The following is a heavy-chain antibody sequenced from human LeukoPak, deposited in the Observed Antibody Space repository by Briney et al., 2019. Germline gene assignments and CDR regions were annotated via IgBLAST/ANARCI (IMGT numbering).Heavy chain of an antibody. J-gene: IGHJ4*02. CDR2: ISGSGGST. V-gene: IGHV3-23*01. Sequence: GGSLRLSCAASGFTFSSYGMSWVRQAPGKGLEWVSAISGSGGSTYYADSVKGRFTISRDNSKNTLYLQMNSLRAEDTAVYYCAKAPTGSGWLVLDYWGQGTLVTVSS. CDR1: GFTFSSYG. CDR3: AKAPTGSGWLVLDY. D-gene: IGHD6-19*01.